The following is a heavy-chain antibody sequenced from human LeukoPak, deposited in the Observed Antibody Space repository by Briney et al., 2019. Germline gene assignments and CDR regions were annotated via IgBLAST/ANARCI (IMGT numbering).Heavy chain of an antibody. V-gene: IGHV3-66*02. D-gene: IGHD3-16*01. CDR1: GFTVSSNY. J-gene: IGHJ6*03. CDR3: ARDQSDYVEGGYYYMDV. Sequence: GGSLRLSCAAFGFTVSSNYMSWVRQAPGKGLEWVSVIYSGGSTYYADSVKGRFTISRDNSKNTLYLQMNSLRAEDTAVYYCARDQSDYVEGGYYYMDVWGKGTTVTVSS. CDR2: IYSGGST.